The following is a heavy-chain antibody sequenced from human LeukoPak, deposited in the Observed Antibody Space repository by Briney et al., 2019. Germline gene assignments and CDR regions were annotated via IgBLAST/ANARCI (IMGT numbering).Heavy chain of an antibody. CDR2: ISFSSTHI. J-gene: IGHJ4*02. D-gene: IGHD3-10*01. Sequence: GGSLRLSCAASGFTFSSYSMNWVRQAPGKGLEWVSSISFSSTHIYYADSIQGRFTISRDNAENSLYLQMNSLRAEDTAVYYCARGYGSGSYYPIDYWGQGTLVTVSS. CDR1: GFTFSSYS. CDR3: ARGYGSGSYYPIDY. V-gene: IGHV3-21*06.